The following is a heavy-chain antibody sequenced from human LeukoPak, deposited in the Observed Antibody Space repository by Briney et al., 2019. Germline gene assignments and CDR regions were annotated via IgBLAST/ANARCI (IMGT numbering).Heavy chain of an antibody. D-gene: IGHD2-2*01. V-gene: IGHV3-30*02. CDR3: ARGASSHNTLYYYGLDV. Sequence: GGSLRLSCAASGFTFSSYGMHWVRQAPGKGLEWVAFIRYDGSNKYYADSVKGRFTISRDNSKNTLYLQMNSLRAEDTAVYYCARGASSHNTLYYYGLDVWGQGTTVTVSS. J-gene: IGHJ6*02. CDR1: GFTFSSYG. CDR2: IRYDGSNK.